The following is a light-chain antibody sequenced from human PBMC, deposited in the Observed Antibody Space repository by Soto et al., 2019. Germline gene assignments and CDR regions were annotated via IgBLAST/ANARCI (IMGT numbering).Light chain of an antibody. CDR1: QSVSSSH. CDR2: GAS. Sequence: EILLTQSPGTLSLSPGERATLSCRASQSVSSSHLAWYQQKPGQAPRLLIYGASSRATGIPDRFSGSGSGTDFTLTISRLEPEDFAVYYCQQYGSSLITFGQGTRLEIK. J-gene: IGKJ5*01. V-gene: IGKV3-20*01. CDR3: QQYGSSLIT.